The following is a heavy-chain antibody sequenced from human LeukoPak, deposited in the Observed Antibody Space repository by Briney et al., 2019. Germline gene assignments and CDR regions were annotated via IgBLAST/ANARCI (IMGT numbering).Heavy chain of an antibody. Sequence: ASVKVSCTASGYTFTGYYMHCVRQAPGPGLEWMGWININSGGTNNAQKFQGRVTMTRKTSISTAYMEPSRLRSDDTAVYYCARGSYDILAGINWFDPWGQGTLVTVSS. CDR3: ARGSYDILAGINWFDP. J-gene: IGHJ5*02. CDR2: ININSGGT. V-gene: IGHV1-2*02. D-gene: IGHD3-9*01. CDR1: GYTFTGYY.